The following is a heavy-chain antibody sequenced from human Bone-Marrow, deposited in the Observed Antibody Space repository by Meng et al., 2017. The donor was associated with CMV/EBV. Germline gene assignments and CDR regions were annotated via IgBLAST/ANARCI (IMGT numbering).Heavy chain of an antibody. D-gene: IGHD2-15*01. CDR3: ARDSVVVAAFDY. J-gene: IGHJ4*02. V-gene: IGHV4-31*03. Sequence: SETLSLTCTVSGGSISSGGYYWSWIRQHPGKGLEWIGYIYYSGSTYYNPSLKSRVTISVDTSKNQFSLKLSSVTAADTAVYYCARDSVVVAAFDYWGQGTLVTVSS. CDR1: GGSISSGGYY. CDR2: IYYSGST.